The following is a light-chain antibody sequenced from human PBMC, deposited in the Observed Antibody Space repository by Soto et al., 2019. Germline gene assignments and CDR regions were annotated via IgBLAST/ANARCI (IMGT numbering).Light chain of an antibody. CDR3: QQYYSTPWT. Sequence: DIVMTQSPDSLAVSLGVRATINCKSSQSVFYSSNNRNYLAWYQHKPGQPPNLLIYWASIRESGVPDRFSGSGSGTDLTLTISSLQAEDVAVYYSQQYYSTPWTFGQGTKVEIK. V-gene: IGKV4-1*01. CDR1: QSVFYSSNNRNY. J-gene: IGKJ1*01. CDR2: WAS.